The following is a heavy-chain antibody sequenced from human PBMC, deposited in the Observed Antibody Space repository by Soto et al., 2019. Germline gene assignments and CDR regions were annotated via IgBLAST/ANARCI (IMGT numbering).Heavy chain of an antibody. CDR2: IYYSGST. D-gene: IGHD3-22*01. CDR1: GGSISSGNYY. V-gene: IGHV4-30-4*01. J-gene: IGHJ6*02. Sequence: PXETLSVTSTVSGGSISSGNYYWSWIRQPPGKGLEWIGYIYYSGSTYYNPSLKSRVTISVDTSKNQFSLKLSSVTAADTAVYYCARDRSSGYYQRPGVSRMDVWGQGTTVTVSS. CDR3: ARDRSSGYYQRPGVSRMDV.